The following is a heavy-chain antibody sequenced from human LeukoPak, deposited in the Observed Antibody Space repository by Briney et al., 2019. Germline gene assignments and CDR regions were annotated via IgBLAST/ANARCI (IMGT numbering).Heavy chain of an antibody. D-gene: IGHD5-12*01. CDR1: GYTFTGYY. CDR3: ARDPSNSGYDYLYYYDY. CDR2: INPDNGGT. J-gene: IGHJ4*02. Sequence: ASVKVSCQAPGYTFTGYYMHWVRQAPGQGLEWMGWINPDNGGTNYAQKFQGRVTMTRDMSISTAYMELSRLRSDDTAVYYCARDPSNSGYDYLYYYDYWGQGTLVTVSS. V-gene: IGHV1-2*02.